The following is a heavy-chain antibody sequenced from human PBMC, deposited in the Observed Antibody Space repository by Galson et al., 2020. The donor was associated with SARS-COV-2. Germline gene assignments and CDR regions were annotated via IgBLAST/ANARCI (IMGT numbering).Heavy chain of an antibody. V-gene: IGHV3-30*01. D-gene: IGHD2-2*01. CDR2: ISYDGSNK. CDR1: GFTFSSYA. CDR3: ARGTIVVVPAANTPDY. J-gene: IGHJ4*02. Sequence: GGSLRLSCAASGFTFSSYAMHWVRQAPGKGLEWVAVISYDGSNKYYADSVKGRFTISRDNSKNTLYLQMNSLRAEDTAVYYCARGTIVVVPAANTPDYWGQGTLVTVSS.